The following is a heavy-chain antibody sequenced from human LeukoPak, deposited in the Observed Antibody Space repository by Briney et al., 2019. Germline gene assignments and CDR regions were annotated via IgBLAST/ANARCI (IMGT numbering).Heavy chain of an antibody. J-gene: IGHJ3*02. Sequence: GGSLRLSCAASGFTFSSYWMSWVRQAPGKGLEWVANIKQDGSEKYYVDSVKGRFTISRDNAKNSLYLQMNSLRAEDTAVYYCAKNPGITLFSGDAFDIWGQGTVVTVSS. CDR3: AKNPGITLFSGDAFDI. CDR1: GFTFSSYW. CDR2: IKQDGSEK. V-gene: IGHV3-7*01. D-gene: IGHD1-7*01.